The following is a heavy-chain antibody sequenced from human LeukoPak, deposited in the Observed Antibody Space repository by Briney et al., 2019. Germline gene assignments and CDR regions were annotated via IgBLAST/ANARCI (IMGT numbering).Heavy chain of an antibody. CDR1: GFTFSSYS. V-gene: IGHV3-48*04. J-gene: IGHJ6*03. CDR2: ISSSSSTI. CDR3: AKGGGGRLIYYYYMDV. D-gene: IGHD3-16*01. Sequence: GGSLRLSCAASGFTFSSYSMNWVRQAPGKGLEWVSYISSSSSTIYYADSVKGRFTISRDNAKNSLYLQMNSLRAEDMALYYCAKGGGGRLIYYYYMDVWGKGTTVTVSS.